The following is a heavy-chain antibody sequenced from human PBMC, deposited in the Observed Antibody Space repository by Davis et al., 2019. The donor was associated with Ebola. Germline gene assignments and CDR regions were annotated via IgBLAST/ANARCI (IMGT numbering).Heavy chain of an antibody. Sequence: SVKVSCKASGFTFTSSAVQWVRQARGQRLEWIGWIVVGSGNTNYAQKFQERVTITRDMSTSTAYMELSSLRSEDTAVYYCAAGVVQGYYYYYYGMDVWGQGTTVTVSS. CDR1: GFTFTSSA. V-gene: IGHV1-58*01. CDR2: IVVGSGNT. D-gene: IGHD3-10*01. J-gene: IGHJ6*02. CDR3: AAGVVQGYYYYYYGMDV.